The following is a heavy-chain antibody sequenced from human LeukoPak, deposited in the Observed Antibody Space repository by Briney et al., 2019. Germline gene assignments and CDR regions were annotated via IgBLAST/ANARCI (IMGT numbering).Heavy chain of an antibody. D-gene: IGHD6-6*01. Sequence: ASVKVSRKASGYTFTGYYMHWVRQAPGQGLEWMGWINPNSGGTNYAQKFQGRVTMTRDTSISTAYMELSRLRSDDTAVYYCARAAHQQLDLSLELDYWGQGTLVTVSS. CDR3: ARAAHQQLDLSLELDY. CDR2: INPNSGGT. V-gene: IGHV1-2*02. J-gene: IGHJ4*02. CDR1: GYTFTGYY.